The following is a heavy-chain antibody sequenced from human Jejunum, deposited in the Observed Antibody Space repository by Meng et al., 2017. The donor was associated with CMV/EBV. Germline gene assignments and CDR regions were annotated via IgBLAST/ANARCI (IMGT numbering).Heavy chain of an antibody. D-gene: IGHD3-22*01. Sequence: QVQLQEPGPGLVKPSQTLSVTCTVSGASISSGDYFWTWLRQPPGKGLEWIGYIYYNGRTDYNPSLESRVTISLDTSKNQFSLKLTSITVADTAVYYCATRIPDTSGYYYGVFDFWGQGALVTVSS. V-gene: IGHV4-30-4*08. CDR1: GASISSGDYF. CDR3: ATRIPDTSGYYYGVFDF. CDR2: IYYNGRT. J-gene: IGHJ4*02.